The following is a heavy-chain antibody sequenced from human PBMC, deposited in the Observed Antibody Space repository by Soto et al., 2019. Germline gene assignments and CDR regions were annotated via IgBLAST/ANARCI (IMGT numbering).Heavy chain of an antibody. V-gene: IGHV3-74*01. CDR2: ISPDGSDV. Sequence: GPLRLPCTASGFPFTNYWMNWVRQTAGKGLMWVSRISPDGSDVGYADSVEGRFTVSRDNAKNTLYLQMHSLRAEDTAMYYCACWGNIVPVAPSDFDRWGQGTLVTVYS. D-gene: IGHD3-16*01. J-gene: IGHJ4*02. CDR3: ACWGNIVPVAPSDFDR. CDR1: GFPFTNYW.